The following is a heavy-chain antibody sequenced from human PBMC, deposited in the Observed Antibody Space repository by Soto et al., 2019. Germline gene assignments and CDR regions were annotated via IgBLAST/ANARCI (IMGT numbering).Heavy chain of an antibody. V-gene: IGHV3-30*03. J-gene: IGHJ4*02. CDR1: GFTFSSYG. CDR2: ISYDGSNK. D-gene: IGHD1-26*01. Sequence: QVQLVESGGGVVQPGRSLRLSCAAAGFTFSSYGMHWVRQAPGKGLEWVAVISYDGSNKYYADSVKGRFTISRDNSKNTLYLQMISLRAEDTAVYYCATDHSGSYWYFDYWGPGTMVTVSS. CDR3: ATDHSGSYWYFDY.